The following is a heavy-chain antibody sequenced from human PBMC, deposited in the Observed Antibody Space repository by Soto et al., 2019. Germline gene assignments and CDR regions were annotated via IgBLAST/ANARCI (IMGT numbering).Heavy chain of an antibody. D-gene: IGHD3-3*01. Sequence: GGSLRLSCAASGFTFSSYGMHWVRQAPGKGLEWVAVISYDGSNKYYADSVKGRFTISRDNSKNTLYLQMNSLRAEDTAVYYCAKGVLRFLPSDYWGQGTLVTVSS. V-gene: IGHV3-30*18. CDR2: ISYDGSNK. J-gene: IGHJ4*02. CDR1: GFTFSSYG. CDR3: AKGVLRFLPSDY.